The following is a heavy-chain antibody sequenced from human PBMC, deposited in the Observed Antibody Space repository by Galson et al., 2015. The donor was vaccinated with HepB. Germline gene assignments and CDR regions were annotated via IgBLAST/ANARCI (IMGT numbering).Heavy chain of an antibody. CDR3: VRHPYDFWSGYTDWFDS. CDR1: GYTFNLYG. V-gene: IGHV1-18*04. J-gene: IGHJ5*01. Sequence: SVKVSCKASGYTFNLYGISWVRRAPGQGLEWIGWISAYNGNTDYAHKMQGRVTMTTDTSTSTAYMELRSLSSDDTAVYYCVRHPYDFWSGYTDWFDSWGRGTLVTVSS. D-gene: IGHD3-3*01. CDR2: ISAYNGNT.